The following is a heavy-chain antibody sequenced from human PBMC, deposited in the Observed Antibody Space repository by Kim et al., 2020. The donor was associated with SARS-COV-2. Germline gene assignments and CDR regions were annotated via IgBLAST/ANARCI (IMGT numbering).Heavy chain of an antibody. CDR1: GGTFSSYA. CDR3: ARDVFWLGEMATKNYYYGMDV. V-gene: IGHV1-69*13. J-gene: IGHJ6*02. Sequence: SVKVSCKASGGTFSSYAISWVRQAPGQGLEWMGGIIPIFGTANYAQKFQGRVTITADESTSTAYMELSSLRSEDTAVYYCARDVFWLGEMATKNYYYGMDVWGQGTTVTVSS. D-gene: IGHD5-12*01. CDR2: IIPIFGTA.